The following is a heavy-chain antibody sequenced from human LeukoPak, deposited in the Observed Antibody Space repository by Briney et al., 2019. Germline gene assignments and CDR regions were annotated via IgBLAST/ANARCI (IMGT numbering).Heavy chain of an antibody. J-gene: IGHJ3*02. V-gene: IGHV1-18*01. Sequence: ASVKVSCKASGYTFTSYGISWVRQAPGQGLEWMGWISAYNGNTNYAQKLQGRVTMTTDTSTSTAYMELRSLRSDDTAVYYCAREYYFDSGGYPGGAFDIWGKGTMVTVSS. D-gene: IGHD3-22*01. CDR2: ISAYNGNT. CDR1: GYTFTSYG. CDR3: AREYYFDSGGYPGGAFDI.